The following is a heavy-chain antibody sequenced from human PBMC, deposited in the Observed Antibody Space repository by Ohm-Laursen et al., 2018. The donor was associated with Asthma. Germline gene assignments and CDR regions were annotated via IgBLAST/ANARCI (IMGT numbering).Heavy chain of an antibody. CDR1: GFTFSSYA. V-gene: IGHV3-23*01. D-gene: IGHD1-1*01. CDR3: AKLGWNAVGFDY. Sequence: SLRLSCAASGFTFSSYAMSWVRQAPGKGLEWVSAISGSGGSTYYADSVKGRFTISRDNSKNTLYLQMNSLRAEDTAVYYCAKLGWNAVGFDYWGQGTLVTVSS. J-gene: IGHJ4*02. CDR2: ISGSGGST.